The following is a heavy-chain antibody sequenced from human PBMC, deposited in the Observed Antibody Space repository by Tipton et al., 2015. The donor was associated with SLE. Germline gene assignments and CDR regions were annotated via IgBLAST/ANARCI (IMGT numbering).Heavy chain of an antibody. CDR2: IIPMFGTA. CDR1: GGNFSSNG. J-gene: IGHJ4*02. Sequence: QSGPEVKKPGSSVKVSCKASGGNFSSNGLSWVRQAPGQGLEWMGGIIPMFGTANYAQKFQGRVTITADESTSTGYMELSSLRSEDTAAYYCASGGILGYCSSTNCHFDYWGQGTLVTVSS. CDR3: ASGGILGYCSSTNCHFDY. V-gene: IGHV1-69*01. D-gene: IGHD2-2*01.